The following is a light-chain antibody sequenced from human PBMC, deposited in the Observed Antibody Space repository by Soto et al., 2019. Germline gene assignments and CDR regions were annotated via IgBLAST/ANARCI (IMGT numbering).Light chain of an antibody. CDR3: HQYGLSPPYA. CDR2: GAS. CDR1: QSVDSNY. J-gene: IGKJ3*01. Sequence: EIVLTQSPGTLSLSPGARATLSCRASQSVDSNYLAWYQHKPGQAPRLLIYGASTRATGIPDRFSGSGSGTDFTRTISRLEPEDFAVYYCHQYGLSPPYAFGPGTKVDIK. V-gene: IGKV3-20*01.